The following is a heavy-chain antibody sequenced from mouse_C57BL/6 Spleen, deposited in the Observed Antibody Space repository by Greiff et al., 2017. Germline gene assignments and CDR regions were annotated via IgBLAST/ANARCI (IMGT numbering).Heavy chain of an antibody. CDR1: GFTFSSYA. J-gene: IGHJ2*01. Sequence: EVKLVESGGGLVKPGGSLKLSCAASGFTFSSYAMSWVRQTPEKRLEWVATISDGGSYTYYPDNVKGRFTISRDNAKNNLYLQMSHLKSEDTAMYYCARKDYDYGFDYWGQGTTLTVSS. D-gene: IGHD2-4*01. CDR3: ARKDYDYGFDY. V-gene: IGHV5-4*03. CDR2: ISDGGSYT.